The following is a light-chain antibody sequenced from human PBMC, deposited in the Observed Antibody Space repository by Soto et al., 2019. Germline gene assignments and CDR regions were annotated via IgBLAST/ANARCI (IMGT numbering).Light chain of an antibody. J-gene: IGKJ2*01. Sequence: EIVLTQSPATLSLSPGERATLSCRASQSISTYLAWYQQKPGQAPRLLIYDASDRATGIPARFSGSGSGTDVTLTISSLEPEDFAVYYCQQRGNWPPGYTFGRGTKLEIK. V-gene: IGKV3-11*01. CDR3: QQRGNWPPGYT. CDR1: QSISTY. CDR2: DAS.